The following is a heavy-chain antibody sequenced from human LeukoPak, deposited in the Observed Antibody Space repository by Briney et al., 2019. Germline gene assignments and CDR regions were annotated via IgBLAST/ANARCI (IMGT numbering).Heavy chain of an antibody. CDR2: INPNSGGT. V-gene: IGHV1-2*02. Sequence: GASVKVSCKASGYTFTGYYMHWVRQAPGQGLEWMGWINPNSGGTNYAQKFQGRVTMTRDTSISTAYMELSRLRSDDTAVYYCARTFVAGDINWFDPWGQGTLVTVSS. J-gene: IGHJ5*02. D-gene: IGHD3-16*01. CDR1: GYTFTGYY. CDR3: ARTFVAGDINWFDP.